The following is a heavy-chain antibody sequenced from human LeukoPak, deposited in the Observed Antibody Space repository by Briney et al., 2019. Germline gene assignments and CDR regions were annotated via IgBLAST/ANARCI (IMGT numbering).Heavy chain of an antibody. Sequence: GRSLRLSCAASGFTFSSYGMHWVRQAPGKGLEWVAVISYDGSNKYYADSVKGRFTISRDNSKNTLYLQMNSLRAEDTAVYYCANAGLGYCSGGSCYFGGLFDYWGQGTLVTVSS. CDR2: ISYDGSNK. D-gene: IGHD2-15*01. CDR3: ANAGLGYCSGGSCYFGGLFDY. J-gene: IGHJ4*02. CDR1: GFTFSSYG. V-gene: IGHV3-30*18.